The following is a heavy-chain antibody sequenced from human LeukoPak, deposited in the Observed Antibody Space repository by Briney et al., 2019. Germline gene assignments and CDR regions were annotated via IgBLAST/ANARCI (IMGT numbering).Heavy chain of an antibody. V-gene: IGHV3-48*02. CDR3: TRDTRVGGTMDFDY. Sequence: GGSLRLSCAASGFTFSSYEMNWVRQAPGKGLEWVSYISSGSSTIYYADSVKGRFTISRDNAKNSLYLQMNSLRDEDTAVYYCTRDTRVGGTMDFDYWGQGTLVTVSS. J-gene: IGHJ4*02. CDR1: GFTFSSYE. D-gene: IGHD1-26*01. CDR2: ISSGSSTI.